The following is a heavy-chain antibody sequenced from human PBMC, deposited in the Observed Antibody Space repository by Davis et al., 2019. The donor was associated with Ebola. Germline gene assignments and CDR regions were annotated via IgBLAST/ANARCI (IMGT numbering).Heavy chain of an antibody. CDR1: GGSFSGYY. V-gene: IGHV4-34*01. Sequence: MPSETLSLTCAVYGGSFSGYYWSWIRQPPGKGLEWIGEINHSGSTNYNPSLKSRVTISVDTSKNQFSLKLSSVTAADTAVYYCARALLWFGEFLYYYYGMDVWGQGTTVTVSS. CDR3: ARALLWFGEFLYYYYGMDV. D-gene: IGHD3-10*01. CDR2: INHSGST. J-gene: IGHJ6*02.